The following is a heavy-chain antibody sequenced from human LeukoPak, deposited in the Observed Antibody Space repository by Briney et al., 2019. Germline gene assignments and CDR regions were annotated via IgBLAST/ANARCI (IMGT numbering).Heavy chain of an antibody. J-gene: IGHJ4*02. Sequence: GSLRLSCTVSGGSISSYYWSWIRQPAGKGLEWIGRIYASGSTKYNPSLKSRVTMSVDTSKNQFSLKLSSVTAADTAVYYCARAISNDDNSGYYYWGQGTLVTVSS. D-gene: IGHD3-22*01. CDR1: GGSISSYY. CDR2: IYASGST. V-gene: IGHV4-4*07. CDR3: ARAISNDDNSGYYY.